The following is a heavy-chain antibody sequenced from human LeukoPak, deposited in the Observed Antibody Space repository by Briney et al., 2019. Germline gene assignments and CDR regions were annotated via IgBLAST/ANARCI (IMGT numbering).Heavy chain of an antibody. CDR3: GRYSSGYPPYYYGMDA. V-gene: IGHV5-51*01. Sequence: PGESLKISCKGSGYTFTSYWIGWVRQLPGKGLEWMGIIYPGDSDTRHSPSFQGQVTISADKSISTAYLQWSSLKASDTAVYYCGRYSSGYPPYYYGMDAWGQGTTVTVSS. CDR1: GYTFTSYW. CDR2: IYPGDSDT. J-gene: IGHJ6*02. D-gene: IGHD3-22*01.